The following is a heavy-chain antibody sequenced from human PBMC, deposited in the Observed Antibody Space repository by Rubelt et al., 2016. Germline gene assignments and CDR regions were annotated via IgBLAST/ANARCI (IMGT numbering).Heavy chain of an antibody. Sequence: QLQLQESGPGLVKPSETLSLTCTVSGGSISSSSYYWGWIRQPPGKELEWIGSIYYSGSTYYNPSLKCRVTISVDTSKIQFSLKLSSVTAADTAVYYCARTRQWLARDNFFDYWGQGTLVTVSS. D-gene: IGHD6-19*01. CDR1: GGSISSSSYY. CDR3: ARTRQWLARDNFFDY. CDR2: IYYSGST. J-gene: IGHJ4*02. V-gene: IGHV4-39*01.